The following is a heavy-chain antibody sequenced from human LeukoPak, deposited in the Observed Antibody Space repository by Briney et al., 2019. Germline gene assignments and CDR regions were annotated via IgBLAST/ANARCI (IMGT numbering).Heavy chain of an antibody. J-gene: IGHJ4*02. V-gene: IGHV3-23*01. CDR2: LGGDGVNK. D-gene: IGHD1-1*01. CDR3: ARTVAGDF. CDR1: GFTFSNYA. Sequence: GGYLRLSCAASGFTFSNYAMNWVRQAPGEGLEWVSSLGGDGVNKYYADSVRGRFTISRDNAKNTLYLQMNSLRAEDTAIYYCARTVAGDFWGQGTLVTVPS.